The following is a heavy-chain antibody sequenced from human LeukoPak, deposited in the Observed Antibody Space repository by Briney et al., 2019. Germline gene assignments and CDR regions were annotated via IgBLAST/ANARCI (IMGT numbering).Heavy chain of an antibody. Sequence: GGSLRLSCAASGFTFSSYAMSWVRQAPGKGLEWVSAISGSGGSTYYADSVKGRFTISRDNSKNTLYLQMNSLRAEDTAVYYCAKSARGSRGVPNWFDPWGQGTLVTVSS. CDR2: ISGSGGST. J-gene: IGHJ5*02. V-gene: IGHV3-23*01. CDR1: GFTFSSYA. CDR3: AKSARGSRGVPNWFDP. D-gene: IGHD2-2*01.